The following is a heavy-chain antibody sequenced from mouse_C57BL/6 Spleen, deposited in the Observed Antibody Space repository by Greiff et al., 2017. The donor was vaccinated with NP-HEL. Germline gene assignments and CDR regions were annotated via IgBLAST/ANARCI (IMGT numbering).Heavy chain of an antibody. J-gene: IGHJ4*01. CDR2: INPSNGGT. Sequence: QVHVKQPGTELVKPGASVKLSCKASGYTFTSYWMHWVKQRPGQGLEWIGNINPSNGGTNYNEKFKSKATLTVDKSSSTAYMQLSSLTSEDSAVYYCARWHYDGYFFYAMDYWGQGTSVTVSS. D-gene: IGHD2-3*01. CDR3: ARWHYDGYFFYAMDY. CDR1: GYTFTSYW. V-gene: IGHV1-53*01.